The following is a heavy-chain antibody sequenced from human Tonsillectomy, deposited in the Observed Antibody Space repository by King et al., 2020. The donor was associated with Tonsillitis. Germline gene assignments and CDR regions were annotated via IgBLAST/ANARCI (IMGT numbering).Heavy chain of an antibody. CDR3: ARDRLMEHTSVVFDY. D-gene: IGHD1/OR15-1a*01. CDR1: GFTFSGYS. Sequence: QLVQSGGGLVKPGGSLRLSCADSGFTFSGYSMKWVREPPGEGREWVSAISSSSDYIYYADSLKGRVTISRDNDRNSVYLQIKSLRAEDTAVYYCARDRLMEHTSVVFDYWRQGPLVTASS. V-gene: IGHV3-21*01. CDR2: ISSSSDYI. J-gene: IGHJ4*02.